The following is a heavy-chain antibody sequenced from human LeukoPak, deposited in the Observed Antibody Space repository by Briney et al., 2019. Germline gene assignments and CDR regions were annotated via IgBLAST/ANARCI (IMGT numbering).Heavy chain of an antibody. CDR2: ISSSGSTI. V-gene: IGHV3-48*03. D-gene: IGHD1/OR15-1a*01. J-gene: IGHJ4*02. CDR3: ARGGGRTLFFDY. Sequence: GGSLTLSCAASGFTFSSYGMTWVRQAPGKGLEWVSYISSSGSTIYYADSVKGRFTISRDNAKNSLYLQMNSLRAEDTAVYYYARGGGRTLFFDYWGQGTLVTVSS. CDR1: GFTFSSYG.